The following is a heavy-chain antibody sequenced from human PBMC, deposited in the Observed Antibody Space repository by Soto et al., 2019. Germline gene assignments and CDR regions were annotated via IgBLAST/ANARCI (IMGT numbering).Heavy chain of an antibody. CDR2: IKQGGNEK. Sequence: GALRLSCEASVFMVITYLMSWVREAPGKGLEWVANIKQGGNEKFYVDSVKGRFTISRDNAKKSLFLQMNSLRPEDTAVYYCVGALTYEVPYYYYGMDVWGQGTTVTVSS. V-gene: IGHV3-7*01. CDR1: VFMVITYL. CDR3: VGALTYEVPYYYYGMDV. J-gene: IGHJ6*02. D-gene: IGHD3-16*01.